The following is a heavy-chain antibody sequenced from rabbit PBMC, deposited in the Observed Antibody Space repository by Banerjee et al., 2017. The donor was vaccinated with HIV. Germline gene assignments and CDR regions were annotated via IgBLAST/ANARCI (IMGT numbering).Heavy chain of an antibody. CDR1: GFSFSSSSY. CDR2: IGTSTGTT. D-gene: IGHD6-1*01. CDR3: ARENWSDAYGDYAYAPFNL. V-gene: IGHV1S45*01. Sequence: QEQLEESGGDLVKPGASLTLTCTASGFSFSSSSYIYWVRQAPGKGLGGIASIGTSTGTTWYASWAKGRFSISKTSSTTVTLQMTSLTAADTATYFCARENWSDAYGDYAYAPFNLWGQGTLVPS. J-gene: IGHJ4*01.